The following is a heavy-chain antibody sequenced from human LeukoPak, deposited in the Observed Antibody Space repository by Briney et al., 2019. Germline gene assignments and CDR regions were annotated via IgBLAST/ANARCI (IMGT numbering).Heavy chain of an antibody. V-gene: IGHV3-64*04. CDR3: VRQYSYDSSGYYPWDY. J-gene: IGHJ4*02. CDR2: ISDSGGST. D-gene: IGHD3-22*01. CDR1: GFPFSSYA. Sequence: GGSLRLSCSASGFPFSSYAMHWVRQAPGKGLEYVSAISDSGGSTYYADSVKGRFTISRDNAKNTLYLQMNSLRAEDTAMYYCVRQYSYDSSGYYPWDYWGQGTLVTVSS.